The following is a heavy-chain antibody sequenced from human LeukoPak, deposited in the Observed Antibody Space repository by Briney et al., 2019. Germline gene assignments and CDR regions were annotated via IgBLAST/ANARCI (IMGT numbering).Heavy chain of an antibody. CDR1: GFTLRSYN. D-gene: IGHD1-26*01. J-gene: IGHJ4*02. CDR2: ISTSSYYI. CDR3: ARDASGSSTGLIDS. Sequence: GGSLRLSCAASGFTLRSYNMHWVRQAPGKGLEWVSYISTSSYYIYYADSVKGRFTISRDDAKNSLFLRMNSLRAEDTAIYYCARDASGSSTGLIDSWGQGTLVTVSS. V-gene: IGHV3-21*01.